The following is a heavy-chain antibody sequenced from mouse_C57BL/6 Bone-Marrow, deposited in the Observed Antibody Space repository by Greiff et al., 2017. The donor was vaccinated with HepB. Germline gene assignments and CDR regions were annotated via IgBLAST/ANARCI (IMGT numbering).Heavy chain of an antibody. V-gene: IGHV1-5*01. D-gene: IGHD1-1*01. J-gene: IGHJ4*01. Sequence: EVQLQQSGTVLARPGASVKMSCKTSGYTFTSYWMHWVKQRPGQGLEWIGAIYPGNSDTSYNQKFKGKAKLTAVTSASTAYMELSSLTNEDSAVYYCTRYYYGSSYRAMDYWGQGTSVTVSS. CDR2: IYPGNSDT. CDR1: GYTFTSYW. CDR3: TRYYYGSSYRAMDY.